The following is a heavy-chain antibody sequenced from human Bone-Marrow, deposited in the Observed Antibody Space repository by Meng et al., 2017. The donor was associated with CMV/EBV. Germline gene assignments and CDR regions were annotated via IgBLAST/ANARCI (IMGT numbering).Heavy chain of an antibody. D-gene: IGHD3-22*01. V-gene: IGHV3-23*03. CDR2: IYSGGSSA. CDR1: GFTFSNYA. Sequence: GESLKISCAASGFTFSNYAMSWVRQAPGKGLEWVSVIYSGGSSAYYADSVKGRFTISRDNSKNTLYLQMNSLRAEDTAVYYCANFGYDSSGYDAFDIWGQGTMVTVSS. CDR3: ANFGYDSSGYDAFDI. J-gene: IGHJ3*02.